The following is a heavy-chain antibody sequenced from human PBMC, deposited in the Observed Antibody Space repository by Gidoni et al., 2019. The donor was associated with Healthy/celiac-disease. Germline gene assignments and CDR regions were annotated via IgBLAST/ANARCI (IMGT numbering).Heavy chain of an antibody. Sequence: QVQRAQSGAEVKKPGASVNVSCKASGYTFTGYYMHWVRQAPGQGLEWMGWINPNSGGTNYAQKFQGRVTMTRDTSISTAYMELSRLRSDDTAVYYCARSRGKVATLWYWGQGTLVTVSS. V-gene: IGHV1-2*02. CDR2: INPNSGGT. D-gene: IGHD5-12*01. J-gene: IGHJ4*02. CDR3: ARSRGKVATLWY. CDR1: GYTFTGYY.